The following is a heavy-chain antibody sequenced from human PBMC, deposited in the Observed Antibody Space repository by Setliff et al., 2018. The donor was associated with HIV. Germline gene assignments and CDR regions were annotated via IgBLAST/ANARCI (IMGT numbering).Heavy chain of an antibody. CDR2: VNRDGSST. CDR1: GFTFDRFW. V-gene: IGHV3-74*01. J-gene: IGHJ4*02. Sequence: PGGSLRLSCAASGFTFDRFWMHWVRQAPGKGLVWFSRVNRDGSSTTYADSVKDRFTISRDNAKNTLYLQMNSLRAEDTGVYYCHSGYDTEEQSYFDYWGQGALVTVSS. D-gene: IGHD5-12*01. CDR3: HSGYDTEEQSYFDY.